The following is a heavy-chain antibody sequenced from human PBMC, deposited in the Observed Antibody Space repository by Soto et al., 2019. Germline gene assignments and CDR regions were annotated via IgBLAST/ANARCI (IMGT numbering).Heavy chain of an antibody. CDR2: INPNNGDT. CDR3: ARHSGYDYVFDY. J-gene: IGHJ4*02. V-gene: IGHV1-2*02. Sequence: QVQLVQSGAEVKKPGASVKVSCKASGYTFTGYYIHWVRQAPGQGLEWMGWINPNNGDTNYAQKLQGRVTMTRDTSTSTAYMELSSLTFDDPAVYYCARHSGYDYVFDYWGQGTLVTVSS. CDR1: GYTFTGYY. D-gene: IGHD5-12*01.